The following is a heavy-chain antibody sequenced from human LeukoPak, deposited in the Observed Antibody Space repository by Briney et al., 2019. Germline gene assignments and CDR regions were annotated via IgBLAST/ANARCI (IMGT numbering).Heavy chain of an antibody. CDR3: APTAEAYTSWWKV. J-gene: IGHJ4*02. CDR2: INPDSGFT. CDR1: GYKFTDDY. V-gene: IGHV1-2*02. D-gene: IGHD3-16*01. Sequence: ASVKVSCKASGYKFTDDYMHWVRQAPGQGLEFMGWINPDSGFTNYAQKFKGRVTMTRDTSISTAYLEVRSLTSDDTAVYYCAPTAEAYTSWWKVWGQGTLVTVST.